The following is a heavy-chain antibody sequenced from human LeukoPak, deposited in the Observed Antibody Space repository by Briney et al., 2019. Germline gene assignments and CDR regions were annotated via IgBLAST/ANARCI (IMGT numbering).Heavy chain of an antibody. V-gene: IGHV3-74*01. J-gene: IGHJ3*02. Sequence: PGGSLRLSCAASGFTFSGYWMHWVRQAPGKGLVWVSRINSNGSSTSYADSVKGRFTISRDNAKNTLYLQMNSLRAEDTAVYYCARGGRYSNAAFDIWFQGTMVTVSS. D-gene: IGHD5-18*01. CDR2: INSNGSST. CDR3: ARGGRYSNAAFDI. CDR1: GFTFSGYW.